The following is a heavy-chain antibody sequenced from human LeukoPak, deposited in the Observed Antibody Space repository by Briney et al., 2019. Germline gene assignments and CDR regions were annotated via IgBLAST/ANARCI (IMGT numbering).Heavy chain of an antibody. CDR1: GDSVSSNSAA. CDR2: TYYRSKWYH. J-gene: IGHJ6*02. V-gene: IGHV6-1*01. D-gene: IGHD3-10*01. Sequence: SQTLSLTCAISGDSVSSNSAAWNWIRQSPSRGLEWLGRTYYRSKWYHDYAISVKSRITINPDTSKNQFSLRLNSVTPEDTAVYYCARDRNLFQFYYGSGSYGPYGMDVWGQGTTVTVSS. CDR3: ARDRNLFQFYYGSGSYGPYGMDV.